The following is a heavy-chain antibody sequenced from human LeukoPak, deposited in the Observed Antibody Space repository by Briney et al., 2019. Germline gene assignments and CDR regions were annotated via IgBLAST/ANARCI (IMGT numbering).Heavy chain of an antibody. V-gene: IGHV4-39*01. CDR2: IYYSGST. CDR1: GGSITSSSCY. Sequence: SETLSLTCTVSGGSITSSSCYWGWIRQPPGKGLEWIGSIYYSGSTYYNPSLKGRVTISVDTSKNQFSLKLSSVTAADTAVYYCARRDSSGVVPRRDYWGQGTLVTVSS. J-gene: IGHJ4*02. CDR3: ARRDSSGVVPRRDY. D-gene: IGHD6-25*01.